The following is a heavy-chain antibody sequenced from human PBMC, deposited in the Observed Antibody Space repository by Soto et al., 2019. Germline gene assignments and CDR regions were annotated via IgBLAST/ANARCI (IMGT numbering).Heavy chain of an antibody. CDR2: VNPISGNT. CDR1: GYTFTSYD. V-gene: IGHV1-8*01. Sequence: ASVKVSCKASGYTFTSYDINWVRQATGQGLEWMGWVNPISGNTGYAQKFQGRVTMTRNTSISTAYIVLSSLRSEDTAVYYCARDIVVVVAATGVDYYYYMDVWGKGTTVTVSS. CDR3: ARDIVVVVAATGVDYYYYMDV. D-gene: IGHD2-15*01. J-gene: IGHJ6*03.